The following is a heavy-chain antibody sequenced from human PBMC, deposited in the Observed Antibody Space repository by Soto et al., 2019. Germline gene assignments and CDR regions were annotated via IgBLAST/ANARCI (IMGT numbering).Heavy chain of an antibody. Sequence: QVQLVQSGAEVKKPGSSVKVSCKASGGTLSTYAISWVRQAPGQGLEWMGGIIPILGIANYAQKFQGRVTINADKSTSTVYMELNSLRSEDTAVYYCATYLVTRSNSPDYWGQGTLVTVSS. J-gene: IGHJ4*02. V-gene: IGHV1-69*09. CDR2: IIPILGIA. CDR1: GGTLSTYA. CDR3: ATYLVTRSNSPDY. D-gene: IGHD2-21*02.